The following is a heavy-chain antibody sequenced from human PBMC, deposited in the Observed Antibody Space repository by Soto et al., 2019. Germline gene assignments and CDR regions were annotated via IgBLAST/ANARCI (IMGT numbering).Heavy chain of an antibody. CDR1: GLNFDDFA. Sequence: SLRLSCVGTGLNFDDFAMHWVRQAPGKGLEWVSGITWNSRVLAYADSVKGRFTISRDNARNSLYLQMDSLRGGDTALYYCAKGRYDFWSPYYFDSWGQGTLVTVS. CDR3: AKGRYDFWSPYYFDS. D-gene: IGHD3-3*01. CDR2: ITWNSRVL. V-gene: IGHV3-9*01. J-gene: IGHJ4*02.